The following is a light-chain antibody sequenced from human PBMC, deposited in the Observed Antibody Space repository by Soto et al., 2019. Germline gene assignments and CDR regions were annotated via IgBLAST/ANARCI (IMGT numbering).Light chain of an antibody. CDR2: EGS. V-gene: IGKV1-5*01. Sequence: DIQMTQFPSSVSASVGDTVTLTCRASQDISTWLAWYQQRPGQAPKLLISEGSSLESGVPSTFSGTASGTEFTLTISSLQTDDFATYYCQQYNSFPWTFGQGTKVDIK. CDR3: QQYNSFPWT. J-gene: IGKJ1*01. CDR1: QDISTW.